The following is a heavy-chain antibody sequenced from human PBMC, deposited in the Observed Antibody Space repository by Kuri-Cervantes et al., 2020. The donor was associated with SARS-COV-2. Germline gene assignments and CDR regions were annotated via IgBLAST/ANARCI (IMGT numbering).Heavy chain of an antibody. D-gene: IGHD5-24*01. Sequence: SVKVSCKTSGGSFHIYSITWVRQAPGQGLEWMGGIIPTFVAPSYAQTFQGRVTITADDSTRTAYMELSSLRFEDTAIYYCVSRAVEGVDYWGREPWSPSPQ. CDR1: GGSFHIYS. CDR2: IIPTFVAP. CDR3: VSRAVEGVDY. V-gene: IGHV1-69*13. J-gene: IGHJ4*02.